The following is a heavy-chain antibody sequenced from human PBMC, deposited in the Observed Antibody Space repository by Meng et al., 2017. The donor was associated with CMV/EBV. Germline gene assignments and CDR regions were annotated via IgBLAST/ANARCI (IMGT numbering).Heavy chain of an antibody. CDR1: GFTFSNAW. J-gene: IGHJ4*02. Sequence: GESLKISCAASGFTFSNAWMSWVRQAPGKGLEWVGRIKSKTDGGKTDYAAPVKGRFTISSYDSKNTLYLKMNSLKTEDTALYYCTIVTILIDSWGQGTLVTVSS. D-gene: IGHD3-3*01. CDR2: IKSKTDGGKT. V-gene: IGHV3-15*01. CDR3: TIVTILIDS.